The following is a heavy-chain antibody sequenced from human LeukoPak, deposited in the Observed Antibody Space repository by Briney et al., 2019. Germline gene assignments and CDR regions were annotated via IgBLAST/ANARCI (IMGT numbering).Heavy chain of an antibody. CDR3: ASTADQENTALFDY. Sequence: GGSLRLSCAASGFTFSSYSMNWVRQAPGKGLEWVSSISSSSSYIYYTDSVKGRFTISRDNAKNSLYLQMNSLRAEDTAVYYCASTADQENTALFDYWGQGTLVTVFS. V-gene: IGHV3-21*01. CDR1: GFTFSSYS. CDR2: ISSSSSYI. J-gene: IGHJ4*02. D-gene: IGHD2-2*01.